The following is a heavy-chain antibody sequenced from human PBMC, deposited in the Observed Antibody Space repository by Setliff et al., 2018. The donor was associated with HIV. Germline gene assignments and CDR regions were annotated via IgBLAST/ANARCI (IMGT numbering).Heavy chain of an antibody. CDR1: GGSISSHY. V-gene: IGHV4-59*11. Sequence: SETLSLTCTVSGGSISSHYWSWIRQPPGKGLEWIGTIYYSGSTNYNPSLKSRVTISVDTSKNQFSLKLSSVTAADTAVYYCARVRGSSGWYVFDYWGQGTLVTVS. D-gene: IGHD6-19*01. J-gene: IGHJ4*02. CDR2: IYYSGST. CDR3: ARVRGSSGWYVFDY.